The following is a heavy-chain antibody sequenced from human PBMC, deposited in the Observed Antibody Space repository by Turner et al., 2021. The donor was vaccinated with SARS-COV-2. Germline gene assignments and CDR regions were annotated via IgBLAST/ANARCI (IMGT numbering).Heavy chain of an antibody. Sequence: EVHLVESGGGLVKPGGSLTLSCAASGFMFSSFTMNWVRQAPGKGLEWVSGISWNSGSIGYADSVKGRFTISRDNAKNSLYLQMNSLRAEDTAMYYCAREGRLLGAYDFWGQGTLVTVSS. D-gene: IGHD2-15*01. V-gene: IGHV3-21*01. J-gene: IGHJ4*02. CDR3: AREGRLLGAYDF. CDR2: ISWNSGSI. CDR1: GFMFSSFT.